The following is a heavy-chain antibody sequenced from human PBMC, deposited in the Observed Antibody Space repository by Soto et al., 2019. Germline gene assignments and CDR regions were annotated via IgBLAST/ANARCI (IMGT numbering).Heavy chain of an antibody. J-gene: IGHJ4*02. Sequence: EVQLVESGGGLVKPGGSLRLSCAASGFTFSSYSMNWVRQAPGKGLEWVSSISSSSSYIYYADSVKGRFTISRDNAKNSLYLQMNSLRAEDTAVYYCARGRGGGYDYQDYWGQGTLVTVSS. CDR3: ARGRGGGYDYQDY. D-gene: IGHD5-12*01. V-gene: IGHV3-21*01. CDR1: GFTFSSYS. CDR2: ISSSSSYI.